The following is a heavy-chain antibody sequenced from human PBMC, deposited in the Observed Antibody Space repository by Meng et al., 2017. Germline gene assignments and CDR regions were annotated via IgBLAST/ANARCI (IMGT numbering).Heavy chain of an antibody. CDR3: ARGNYGDYLYYFDY. J-gene: IGHJ4*02. D-gene: IGHD4-17*01. CDR2: ISAYNGNT. Sequence: VSLVQSGAGVKKPGVSVKVSCKASGSTFTSYGISWVRQAPGQGLEWMGWISAYNGNTNYAQKLQGRVTMTTDTSTSTAYMELRSLRSDDTAVYYCARGNYGDYLYYFDYWGQGTLVTVSS. V-gene: IGHV1-18*01. CDR1: GSTFTSYG.